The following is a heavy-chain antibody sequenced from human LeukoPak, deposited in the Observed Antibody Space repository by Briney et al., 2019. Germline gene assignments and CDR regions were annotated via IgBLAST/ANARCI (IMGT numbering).Heavy chain of an antibody. Sequence: PSETLSLTCTVSGGSISSFYWSWIRQPPGKGLERIGYVYFSGSTNYNPSLKSRVTISLDTSKRQFSLKLSSVTAADTAVYYCARRIATSGYDAFDIWGQGTMVTVSS. D-gene: IGHD5-12*01. V-gene: IGHV4-59*08. CDR2: VYFSGST. CDR1: GGSISSFY. J-gene: IGHJ3*02. CDR3: ARRIATSGYDAFDI.